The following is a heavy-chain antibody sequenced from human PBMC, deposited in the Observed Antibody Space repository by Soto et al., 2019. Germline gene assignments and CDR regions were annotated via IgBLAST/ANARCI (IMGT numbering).Heavy chain of an antibody. CDR2: IIPIFGTA. CDR3: ARNRCSGYCYYYYGMDV. J-gene: IGHJ6*02. CDR1: GDTFNFYS. Sequence: SVKVSCKASGDTFNFYSINWVRQAPGQGLEWMGGIIPIFGTANYAQKFQGRVTITADESTSTAYMELSSLRSEDTAVYYCARNRCSGYCYYYYGMDVWGQGTTVTVSS. V-gene: IGHV1-69*13. D-gene: IGHD3-22*01.